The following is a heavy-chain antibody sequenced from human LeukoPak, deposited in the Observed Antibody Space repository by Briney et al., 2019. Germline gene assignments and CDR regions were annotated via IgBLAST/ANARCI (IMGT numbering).Heavy chain of an antibody. Sequence: PGGSLRLSCAASGFTFSSYAMSWVRQAPGKGLEWVSAISGSGGSTYYANSVKGRFTISRENSKNTLYLEMNSLRVEDTAIYYCAKMKGHPLQKSYMDVWGQGTTVTVSS. CDR3: AKMKGHPLQKSYMDV. CDR1: GFTFSSYA. CDR2: ISGSGGST. V-gene: IGHV3-23*01. J-gene: IGHJ6*01.